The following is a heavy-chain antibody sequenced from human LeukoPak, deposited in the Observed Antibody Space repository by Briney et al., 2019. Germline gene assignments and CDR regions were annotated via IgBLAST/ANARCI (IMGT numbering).Heavy chain of an antibody. V-gene: IGHV4-59*13. D-gene: IGHD6-6*01. CDR1: GGSISSSY. CDR2: IYYSGST. CDR3: ARVVVRNWFDP. Sequence: SETLSLTCTVSGGSISSSYWSWSRQPPGRGLELIGYIYYSGSTNYNPSLKSRVTISVDTSKNQFSLKLSSVTAADTAVYYCARVVVRNWFDPWGQGTLVTVSS. J-gene: IGHJ5*02.